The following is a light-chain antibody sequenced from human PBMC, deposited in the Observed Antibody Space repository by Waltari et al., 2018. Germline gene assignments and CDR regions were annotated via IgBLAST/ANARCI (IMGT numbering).Light chain of an antibody. CDR3: QQYGSSPRLT. V-gene: IGKV3-20*01. CDR1: QSGSSSY. J-gene: IGKJ4*01. CDR2: GAS. Sequence: EIVLTQSPGTLSLSPGERATLSCRASQSGSSSYLAWYQQKPGQAPRPLIYGASSRATGIPDRFSGSGSGTDFTLTISRLEPEDFAVYYCQQYGSSPRLTFGGGTKVEIK.